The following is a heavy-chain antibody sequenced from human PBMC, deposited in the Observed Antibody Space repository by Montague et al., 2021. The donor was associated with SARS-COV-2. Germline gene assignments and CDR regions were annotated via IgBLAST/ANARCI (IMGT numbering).Heavy chain of an antibody. CDR3: ARDLGGYYGMDV. V-gene: IGHV3-30*04. J-gene: IGHJ6*02. CDR2: ISYDGSNK. D-gene: IGHD2-15*01. CDR1: GLTFSSYA. Sequence: SLRLSCAASGLTFSSYAMHWARQAPGKGLEWVAVISYDGSNKYYADSVKGRFTISRDNSKNTLYLQMNSLRAEDTAVYYCARDLGGYYGMDVWGQGTTVTVSS.